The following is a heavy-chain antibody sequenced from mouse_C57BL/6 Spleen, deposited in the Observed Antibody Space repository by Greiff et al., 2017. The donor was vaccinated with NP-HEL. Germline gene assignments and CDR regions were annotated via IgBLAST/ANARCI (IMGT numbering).Heavy chain of an antibody. CDR3: AREGYYYGSSYAMDY. CDR1: GYSITRGYY. Sequence: VQLQQSGPGLVKPSQSLSLTCSVTGYSITRGYYWNWIRQFPGNKLEWMGYISYDGSNNYNPSLKNRISITRDTSKNQFFLKLNSVTTEDTATYYCAREGYYYGSSYAMDYWGQGTSVTVSS. J-gene: IGHJ4*01. CDR2: ISYDGSN. D-gene: IGHD1-1*01. V-gene: IGHV3-6*01.